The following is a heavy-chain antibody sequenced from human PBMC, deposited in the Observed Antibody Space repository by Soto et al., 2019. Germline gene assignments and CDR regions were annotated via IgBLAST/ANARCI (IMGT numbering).Heavy chain of an antibody. D-gene: IGHD4-17*01. J-gene: IGHJ4*02. CDR2: ISSSYSTI. Sequence: PGGSLRLSCAASGFTFSSYSMNWVRQAPGKGLERVSYISSSYSTIYYADSVKGRFTISRDNAKNSLYLQMNSLRDEDTAVYYCARDPPPGYGDYLDLNYFDYWGQGTLVTVSS. V-gene: IGHV3-48*02. CDR3: ARDPPPGYGDYLDLNYFDY. CDR1: GFTFSSYS.